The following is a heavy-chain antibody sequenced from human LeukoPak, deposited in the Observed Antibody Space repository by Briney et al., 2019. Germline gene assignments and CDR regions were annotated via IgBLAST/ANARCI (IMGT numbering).Heavy chain of an antibody. J-gene: IGHJ6*04. CDR2: ISSSSSTI. V-gene: IGHV3-48*01. CDR1: GFTFSSYS. D-gene: IGHD1-26*01. CDR3: ARGQVVGATFGMDV. Sequence: GGSLRLSCAASGFTFSSYSMNWVRQAPGKGLVWVSYISSSSSTIYYADSVKGRFTISRDNAKNSLYLQMNSLRAEDTAVYYCARGQVVGATFGMDVWGKGTTVTVSS.